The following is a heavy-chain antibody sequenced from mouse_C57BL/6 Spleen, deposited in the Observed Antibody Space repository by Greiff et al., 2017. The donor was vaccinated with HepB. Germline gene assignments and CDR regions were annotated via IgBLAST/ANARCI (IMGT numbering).Heavy chain of an antibody. D-gene: IGHD1-1*01. Sequence: VQLKQSGPELVKPGASVKIPCKASGYTFTDYNMDWVKQSHGKSLEWIGDINPNNGGTIYNQKFKGKATLTVDKSSSTAYMELRSLTSDDTAVYYCARHDYYGSRGYYFDYWGQGTTLTVSS. CDR3: ARHDYYGSRGYYFDY. J-gene: IGHJ2*01. CDR1: GYTFTDYN. V-gene: IGHV1-18*01. CDR2: INPNNGGT.